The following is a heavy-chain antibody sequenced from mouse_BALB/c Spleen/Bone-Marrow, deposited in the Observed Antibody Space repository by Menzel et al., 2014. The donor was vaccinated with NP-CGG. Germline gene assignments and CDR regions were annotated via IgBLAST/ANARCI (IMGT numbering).Heavy chain of an antibody. V-gene: IGHV5-6-5*01. CDR3: ARGGLVRGYGMDY. Sequence: EVKLMESGGGLVKPGGSLKLSCAASGFTLSSYAMSWVRRTPEKRLEWVAFFSSGGNIYYPDSVKGRFTISRDNVRNILYLQMSSLRSEDTAMYYCARGGLVRGYGMDYWGQGTSVTVSS. CDR2: FSSGGNI. D-gene: IGHD1-1*01. J-gene: IGHJ4*01. CDR1: GFTLSSYA.